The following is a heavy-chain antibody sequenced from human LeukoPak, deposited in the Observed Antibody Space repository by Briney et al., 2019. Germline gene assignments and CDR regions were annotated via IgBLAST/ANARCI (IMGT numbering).Heavy chain of an antibody. CDR1: GYTFTGYY. D-gene: IGHD6-13*01. Sequence: ATVKVSCKASGYTFTGYYMHWMRQAPGQRLEWMGWINLNNGDTNYAQKFQGRVTMTRDTSISTAYMELSRLRSDDSAVYYCARDPGAQIYAGTLANDYWGQGTLVTVSS. J-gene: IGHJ4*02. CDR2: INLNNGDT. V-gene: IGHV1-2*02. CDR3: ARDPGAQIYAGTLANDY.